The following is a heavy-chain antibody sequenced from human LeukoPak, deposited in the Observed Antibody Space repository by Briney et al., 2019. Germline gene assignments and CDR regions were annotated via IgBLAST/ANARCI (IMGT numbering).Heavy chain of an antibody. Sequence: PSETLSLTCTVSGGSISSSSYYWGWIRQPPGKGLEWIGSIYYSGSTYYNPSLKSRVTISVDTSKNQFSLKLSSVTAADTAVYYCARDSRRPDHYYGMDVWGQGTTVTVSS. CDR1: GGSISSSSYY. V-gene: IGHV4-39*02. CDR3: ARDSRRPDHYYGMDV. J-gene: IGHJ6*02. CDR2: IYYSGST.